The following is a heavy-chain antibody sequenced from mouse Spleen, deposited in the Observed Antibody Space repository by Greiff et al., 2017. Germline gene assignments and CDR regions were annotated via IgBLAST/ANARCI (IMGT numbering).Heavy chain of an antibody. CDR1: GFTFSDYG. V-gene: IGHV5-17*01. Sequence: EVKLVESGGGLVKPGGSLKLSCAASGFTFSDYGMHWVRQAPEKGLEWVAYISSGSSTIYYADTVKGRFTISRDNAKNTLFLQMTSLRSEDTAMYYCARGRYGTHYAMDYWGQGTSVTVSS. D-gene: IGHD2-1*01. CDR2: ISSGSSTI. CDR3: ARGRYGTHYAMDY. J-gene: IGHJ4*01.